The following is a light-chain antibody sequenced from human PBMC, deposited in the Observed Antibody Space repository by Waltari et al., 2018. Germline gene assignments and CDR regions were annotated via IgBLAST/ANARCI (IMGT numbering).Light chain of an antibody. V-gene: IGKV3-20*01. Sequence: EIPLTQSPGTLSLSVGERATVSCRASDSVSKALAWYQQKPGQAPRLLIYGASTRATGIPDRFSGSGSGTDFSLTISRLEADDFAVYYCQHYLRLPVTFGQGTTVEI. CDR3: QHYLRLPVT. CDR2: GAS. J-gene: IGKJ1*01. CDR1: DSVSKA.